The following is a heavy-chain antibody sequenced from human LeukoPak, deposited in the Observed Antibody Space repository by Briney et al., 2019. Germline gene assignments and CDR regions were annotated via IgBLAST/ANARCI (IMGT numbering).Heavy chain of an antibody. D-gene: IGHD3-22*01. CDR2: INPSGGSA. J-gene: IGHJ4*01. CDR3: ARLADYDSRGYLSY. V-gene: IGHV1-46*01. CDR1: GYTFTRYY. Sequence: GASVKDSCKSSGYTFTRYYMHWVRQPPGQGLEWMGIINPSGGSARYAQKFQGRVTMTRDTSTSTVYMEVSSLRSEDTAVYYCARLADYDSRGYLSYWGHRVLVTVSS.